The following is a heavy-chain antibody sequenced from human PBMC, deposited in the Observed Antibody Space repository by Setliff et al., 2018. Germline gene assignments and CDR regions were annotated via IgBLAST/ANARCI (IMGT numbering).Heavy chain of an antibody. D-gene: IGHD3-3*02. V-gene: IGHV3-48*04. CDR3: ARDQAFLEWLFDY. J-gene: IGHJ4*02. CDR1: GFTFSSYA. Sequence: GGSLRLSCAASGFTFSSYAMSWVRQAPGKGLEWVSYISSSSSTIYYADSVKGRFTISRDNAKNSLYLQMNSLRAEDTAVYYCARDQAFLEWLFDYWGQGTLVTVSS. CDR2: ISSSSSTI.